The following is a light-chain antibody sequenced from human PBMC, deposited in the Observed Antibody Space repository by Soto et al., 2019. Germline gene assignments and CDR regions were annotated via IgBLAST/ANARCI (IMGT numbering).Light chain of an antibody. CDR1: QSVSSY. V-gene: IGKV3-15*01. CDR2: GAS. J-gene: IGKJ1*01. Sequence: EIVMTQSPATLSASPGERAALSCRASQSVSSYLAWYQQKPGQAPRLLIYGASTRATGIPARFSGSGSGTEFTLIISSLQSEDFAVYYCQQYGNWPPWTFVQGTKVEIK. CDR3: QQYGNWPPWT.